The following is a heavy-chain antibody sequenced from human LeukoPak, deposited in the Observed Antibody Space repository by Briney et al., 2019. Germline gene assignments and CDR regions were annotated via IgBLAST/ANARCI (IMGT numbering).Heavy chain of an antibody. CDR2: INPNSGGT. Sequence: GASVKVSCKASGYTFTGYYMHWVRQAPGQGLEWMGWINPNSGGTNYAQKFQGRVTMTRDTSIGTAYMELSRLRSDDTAVYYCARNGYCSSTSCYARAFDIWGQGTMVTVSS. J-gene: IGHJ3*02. CDR1: GYTFTGYY. CDR3: ARNGYCSSTSCYARAFDI. D-gene: IGHD2-2*01. V-gene: IGHV1-2*02.